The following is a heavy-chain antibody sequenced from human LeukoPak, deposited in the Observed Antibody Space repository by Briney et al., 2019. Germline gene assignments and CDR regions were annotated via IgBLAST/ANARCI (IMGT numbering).Heavy chain of an antibody. J-gene: IGHJ4*02. CDR2: ISSSTYI. CDR3: ASGGIYYGAAFDF. V-gene: IGHV3-21*04. CDR1: GFIFSSYS. D-gene: IGHD1-26*01. Sequence: GGSLRLSCAASGFIFSSYSMNWVRQAPGKGLEWVSSISSSTYIYYADSVKGRFTISRDNAKNSLYLQMNSLRAEDTALYYCASGGIYYGAAFDFWGQGTLVTVSS.